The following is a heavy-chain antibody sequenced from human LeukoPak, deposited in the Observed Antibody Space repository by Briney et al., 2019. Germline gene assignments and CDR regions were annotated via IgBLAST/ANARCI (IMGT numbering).Heavy chain of an antibody. V-gene: IGHV4-61*02. J-gene: IGHJ5*02. D-gene: IGHD2-2*02. CDR2: IYTSGST. CDR3: ARDRCSSTSCYTGWFDP. CDR1: GGSISSGSYY. Sequence: SQTLSLTCTVSGGSISSGSYYWSWIRQPAGKGLEWIGRIYTSGSTNYNPSLKSRVTISVDTSKNQFFLKLSSVTAADTAVYYCARDRCSSTSCYTGWFDPWGQGTLVTVSS.